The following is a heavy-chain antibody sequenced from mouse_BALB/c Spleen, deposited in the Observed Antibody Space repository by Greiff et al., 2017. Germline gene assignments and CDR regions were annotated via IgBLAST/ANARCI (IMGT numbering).Heavy chain of an antibody. CDR3: AREVRSYWYFDV. J-gene: IGHJ1*01. D-gene: IGHD2-14*01. CDR2: ISYSGST. V-gene: IGHV3-8*02. Sequence: EVQLQQSGPSLVKPSQTLSLTCSVTGDSITSGYWNWIRKFPGNKLEYMGYISYSGSTYYNPSLKSRISITRDTSKNQYYLQLNSVTTEDTATYYCAREVRSYWYFDVWGAGTTVTVSS. CDR1: GDSITSGY.